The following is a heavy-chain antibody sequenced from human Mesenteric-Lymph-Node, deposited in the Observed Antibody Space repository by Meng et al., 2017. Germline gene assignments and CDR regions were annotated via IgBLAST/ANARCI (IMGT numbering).Heavy chain of an antibody. D-gene: IGHD3-3*01. CDR2: INTNTGNP. V-gene: IGHV7-4-1*02. Sequence: ASVKVSCKASGYTFTSHGMNWLRQAPGQGPEWMGWINTNTGNPAYAQGFTGRFVFSLDISVNTAYLQISSLKAEDTAVYYCARDGGYYDFWSGYYYGMDVWGQGTTVTVSS. J-gene: IGHJ6*02. CDR3: ARDGGYYDFWSGYYYGMDV. CDR1: GYTFTSHG.